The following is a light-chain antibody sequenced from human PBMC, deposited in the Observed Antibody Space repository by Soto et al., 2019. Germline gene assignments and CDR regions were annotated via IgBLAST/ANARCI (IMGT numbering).Light chain of an antibody. CDR3: SAYAGSNGRV. V-gene: IGLV2-8*01. J-gene: IGLJ3*02. Sequence: QSVLTQPPSASGSPGQSVTISCTGTSSDVGGYNYVSWYQQHPGKAPKLMIYEVSKRPSGVPDRFSGSKSGNTASLTVSGLQAEDDADYYCSAYAGSNGRVFGGGTQLTVL. CDR1: SSDVGGYNY. CDR2: EVS.